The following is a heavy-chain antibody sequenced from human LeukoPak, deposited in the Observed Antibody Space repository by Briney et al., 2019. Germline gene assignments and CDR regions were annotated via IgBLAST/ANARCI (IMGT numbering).Heavy chain of an antibody. Sequence: SETLSLTCTVSGGSISSYYWSWIRQPPGKGLGWIGYIYYSGSTNYNPSLKSRVTISVDTSKNQFSLKLSSVTAADTAVYYCARATYYYDSSGYYLDYWGQGTLVTVSS. CDR1: GGSISSYY. CDR2: IYYSGST. D-gene: IGHD3-22*01. V-gene: IGHV4-59*08. J-gene: IGHJ4*02. CDR3: ARATYYYDSSGYYLDY.